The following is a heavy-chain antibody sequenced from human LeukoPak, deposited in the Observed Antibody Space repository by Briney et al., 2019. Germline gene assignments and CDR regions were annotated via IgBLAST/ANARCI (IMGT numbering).Heavy chain of an antibody. V-gene: IGHV3-66*01. Sequence: PGGSLRLSCAVSGFTVSSNYMYWVRQAPGKGLQWVSIIYSGGGTYYADSVKGRFTISRDDSKNTLYLQMNSLRAEDTAVYYCARGPIGGVVLGTALGYFDPWGQGTLVTVSS. J-gene: IGHJ5*02. CDR1: GFTVSSNY. CDR2: IYSGGGT. D-gene: IGHD2-21*02. CDR3: ARGPIGGVVLGTALGYFDP.